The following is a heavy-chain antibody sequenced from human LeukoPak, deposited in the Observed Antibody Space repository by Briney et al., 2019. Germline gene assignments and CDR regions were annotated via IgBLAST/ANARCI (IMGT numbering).Heavy chain of an antibody. CDR1: GGSISSSSYY. Sequence: PSETLSLTCTVSGGSISSSSYYWGWIRQPPGKGLEWIGSIYYSGSTYYNPSLKSRVTISVDTSKNQFSLKLSSVTAADTAVYYCARQPWQLWFVGFDYWGQGTLVTVSS. D-gene: IGHD5-18*01. V-gene: IGHV4-39*01. J-gene: IGHJ4*02. CDR3: ARQPWQLWFVGFDY. CDR2: IYYSGST.